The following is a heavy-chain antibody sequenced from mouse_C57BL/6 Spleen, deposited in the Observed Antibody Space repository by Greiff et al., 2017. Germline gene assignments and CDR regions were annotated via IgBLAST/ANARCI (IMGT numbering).Heavy chain of an antibody. Sequence: QVQLQQPGAELVRPGSSVKLSCKASGYTFTSYWMHWVKQRPIQGLEWIGNIDPSDSETHYNQKFKDKATLTVDKSSSTAYMQLSSLTAEDSAVYYCARVYYDYGYYAMDYWGQGTSVTVSS. D-gene: IGHD2-4*01. CDR3: ARVYYDYGYYAMDY. J-gene: IGHJ4*01. CDR1: GYTFTSYW. V-gene: IGHV1-52*01. CDR2: IDPSDSET.